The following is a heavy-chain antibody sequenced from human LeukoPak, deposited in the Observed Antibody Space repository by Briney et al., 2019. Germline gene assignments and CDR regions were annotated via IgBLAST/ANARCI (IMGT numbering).Heavy chain of an antibody. D-gene: IGHD3-22*01. V-gene: IGHV3-23*01. J-gene: IGHJ4*02. Sequence: GGSLRLSCAVSGITLSNYGMTWVRQAPGKGLEWVAGISGSGGGTNYADSVKGRFTISRDNAKNTLYLQMNSLRAEDMAVYFCAKRGVVIRVILVGFHKEAYYFDSWGQGALVTVSS. CDR3: AKRGVVIRVILVGFHKEAYYFDS. CDR2: ISGSGGGT. CDR1: GITLSNYG.